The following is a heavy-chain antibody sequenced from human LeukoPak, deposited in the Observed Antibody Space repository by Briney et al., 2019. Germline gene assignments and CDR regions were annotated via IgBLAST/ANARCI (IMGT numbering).Heavy chain of an antibody. D-gene: IGHD4-23*01. CDR2: INKDGSEK. V-gene: IGHV3-7*01. J-gene: IGHJ4*02. CDR3: ARSNSGPDY. Sequence: GSLRLSCSASGFTFSSHWMNWVRQAPGKGLEWVAIINKDGSEKNYVGSVKGRFTISRDNAKNSLYLQMNSLRAEDTAMYYCARSNSGPDYWGQGTLVIVPS. CDR1: GFTFSSHW.